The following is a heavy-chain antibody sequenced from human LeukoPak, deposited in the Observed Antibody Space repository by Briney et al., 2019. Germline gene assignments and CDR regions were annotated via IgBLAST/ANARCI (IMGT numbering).Heavy chain of an antibody. V-gene: IGHV1-46*01. D-gene: IGHD5-18*01. CDR3: ARGPFGGYSYFQH. CDR1: GYTFTSYY. J-gene: IGHJ1*01. CDR2: INPSGGST. Sequence: ASVKVSCKASGYTFTSYYMHWVRQAPGQGLEWMGLINPSGGSTTYAQKFQGRITMTRDTSTRTVYMELSRLRSEDTAVYFCARGPFGGYSYFQHWGQGTLVTVSS.